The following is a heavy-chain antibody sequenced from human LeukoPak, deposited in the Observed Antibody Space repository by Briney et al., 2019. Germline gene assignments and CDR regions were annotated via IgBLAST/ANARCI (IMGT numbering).Heavy chain of an antibody. CDR3: AREGGKTTFGGVTSFDY. D-gene: IGHD3-16*01. Sequence: GGSLRLSCAASGFAFSSYSMNWVRQAPGKGLEWISHIASSSSSIYYADSVKGRFTISRDNAKNSLYLQMNSLRAEDTAVYYCAREGGKTTFGGVTSFDYWGQGTLVTVSS. J-gene: IGHJ4*02. CDR2: IASSSSSI. V-gene: IGHV3-48*01. CDR1: GFAFSSYS.